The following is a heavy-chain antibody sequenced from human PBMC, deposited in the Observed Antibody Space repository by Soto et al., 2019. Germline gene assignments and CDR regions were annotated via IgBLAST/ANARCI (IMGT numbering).Heavy chain of an antibody. Sequence: SLRLSCDASGFTFSIFGMHWVRQAPGKGLEWVAVLSYDGTYKYYADSVKGRFTISRDNSKNTLYLQMNSLRAEDTAVYYCARVKVPRSGSYWSTCYYWGQGTLVTVSS. J-gene: IGHJ4*02. CDR2: LSYDGTYK. V-gene: IGHV3-30*03. D-gene: IGHD1-26*01. CDR3: ARVKVPRSGSYWSTCYY. CDR1: GFTFSIFG.